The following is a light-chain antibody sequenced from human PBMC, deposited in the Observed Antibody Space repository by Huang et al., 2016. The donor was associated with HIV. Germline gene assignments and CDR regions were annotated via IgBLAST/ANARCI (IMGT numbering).Light chain of an antibody. CDR3: HQYYTTPQT. CDR2: WAS. V-gene: IGKV4-1*01. CDR1: QSVLHSSNNKNY. J-gene: IGKJ1*01. Sequence: DIVMTQSPDSMTVSLGERATINCKSSQSVLHSSNNKNYLTWYQQKPGQPPKVLIYWASSRESGVPDRFIGSGSVTDFTLTISNLQPEDVAVYFCHQYYTTPQTFGQGTKVEIK.